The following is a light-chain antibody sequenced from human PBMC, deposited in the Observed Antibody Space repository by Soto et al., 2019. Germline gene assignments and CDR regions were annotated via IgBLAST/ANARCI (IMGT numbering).Light chain of an antibody. Sequence: QPVLTQPPSASASLGASVKLTCTLSSGHSNYAIAWHQQQPEKGPRYLMKLNSDGSHNKGDGIPDRFSGSSSGAERYLTISSLQSEDEADYYCQTWDTGAVVFGGGTKLTVL. CDR1: SGHSNYA. CDR3: QTWDTGAVV. J-gene: IGLJ2*01. CDR2: LNSDGSH. V-gene: IGLV4-69*01.